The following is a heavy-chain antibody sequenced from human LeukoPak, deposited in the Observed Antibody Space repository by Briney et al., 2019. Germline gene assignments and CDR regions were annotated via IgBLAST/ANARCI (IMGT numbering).Heavy chain of an antibody. CDR3: ARDPGPMVRGVDSGMDI. V-gene: IGHV3-48*03. CDR2: ISSSGSTI. D-gene: IGHD3-10*01. J-gene: IGHJ6*04. Sequence: HSGGSLRLSCAASGFTFSSYEMNWVRQAPGKGLGWVSYISSSGSTIYYADSVKGRFTISRDNAKNSLYLQMNSLRAEDTAVYYCARDPGPMVRGVDSGMDIWGKGTTVTVSS. CDR1: GFTFSSYE.